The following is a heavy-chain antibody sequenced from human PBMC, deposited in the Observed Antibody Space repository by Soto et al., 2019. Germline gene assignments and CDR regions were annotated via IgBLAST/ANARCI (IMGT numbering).Heavy chain of an antibody. Sequence: QVQLVQSGAEVKKPGSSVKVSCRASGGTFSNHAVGWVRQAPGQGLEWMGGIILPFGTANYAQKFQGRVTITADESRATTYMEFSSLRFEDTAVYYCTRGLDYEGYFDFWGQGTLVTVSS. V-gene: IGHV1-69*12. CDR2: IILPFGTA. J-gene: IGHJ4*02. D-gene: IGHD4-17*01. CDR1: GGTFSNHA. CDR3: TRGLDYEGYFDF.